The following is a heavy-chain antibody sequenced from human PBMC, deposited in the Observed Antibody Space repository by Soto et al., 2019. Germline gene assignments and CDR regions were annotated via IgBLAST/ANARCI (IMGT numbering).Heavy chain of an antibody. CDR2: IYSGGST. CDR1: GFTVSSNY. J-gene: IGHJ6*03. CDR3: AREGTAAAGIHYYYMDV. Sequence: VQLVESGGGLVQPGGSLRLSCAASGFTVSSNYMSWVRQAPGKGLEWVSVIYSGGSTYYADSVKGRFTISRDNSKNTLYLQMNSLRAEDTAVYYCAREGTAAAGIHYYYMDVWGKGTTVTVSS. V-gene: IGHV3-66*01. D-gene: IGHD6-13*01.